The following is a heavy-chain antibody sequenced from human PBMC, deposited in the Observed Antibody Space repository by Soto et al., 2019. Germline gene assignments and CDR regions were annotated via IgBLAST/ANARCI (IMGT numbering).Heavy chain of an antibody. D-gene: IGHD3-22*01. J-gene: IGHJ5*02. CDR3: ARGEYDSSGYYYNWFDP. CDR1: GYTFTSYG. V-gene: IGHV1-18*01. CDR2: ISAYNGNT. Sequence: ASVKVSCKASGYTFTSYGISWVRQAPGQGLEWMGWISAYNGNTNYAQKLQGRVTMTTDTSTSTAYMELRSPRSDDTAVYYCARGEYDSSGYYYNWFDPWGQGTLVTVSS.